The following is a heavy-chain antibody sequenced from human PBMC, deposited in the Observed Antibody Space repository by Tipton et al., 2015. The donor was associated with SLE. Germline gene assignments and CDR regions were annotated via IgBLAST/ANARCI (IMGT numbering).Heavy chain of an antibody. D-gene: IGHD3-10*01. Sequence: TLSLTCTVSGGPISSGDYYWSWIRQPPGKGLEWIGYIYYSGRTYYNPSLKSRVTKSVDTSKNQYSLKLSSVTAADTAVYYCARGRDYYGSSWGQGTLVTVSS. J-gene: IGHJ4*02. V-gene: IGHV4-30-4*01. CDR3: ARGRDYYGSS. CDR2: IYYSGRT. CDR1: GGPISSGDYY.